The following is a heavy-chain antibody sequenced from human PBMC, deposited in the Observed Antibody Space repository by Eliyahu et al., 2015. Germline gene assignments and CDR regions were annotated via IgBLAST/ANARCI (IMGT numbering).Heavy chain of an antibody. J-gene: IGHJ1*01. CDR2: INHSGST. CDR1: GGSFSGYY. D-gene: IGHD5-18*01. Sequence: QVQLQQWGAGLLKPSETLSLTCAVYGGSFSGYYWSWIRQPPGKGLEWIGEINHSGSTNYNPSLKSRVTISVDTSKNQFSLKLSSVTAADTAVYYCARGRPRYSYGFQHWGQGTLVTVPS. CDR3: ARGRPRYSYGFQH. V-gene: IGHV4-34*01.